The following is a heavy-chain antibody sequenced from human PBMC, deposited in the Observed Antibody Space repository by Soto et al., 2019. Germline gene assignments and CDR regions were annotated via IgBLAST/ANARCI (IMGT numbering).Heavy chain of an antibody. V-gene: IGHV1-69*13. Sequence: SVKVSCKASGGTFSSDSISWVRQAPGQGLEWMGGIIPVLGTPDYAQKFQGRVTITADESTSTGYMELSSLKPEDTAVYYCAKCGYGSSGRLLRYFQHWGQGTLVTVSS. CDR3: AKCGYGSSGRLLRYFQH. J-gene: IGHJ1*01. CDR1: GGTFSSDS. D-gene: IGHD3-22*01. CDR2: IIPVLGTP.